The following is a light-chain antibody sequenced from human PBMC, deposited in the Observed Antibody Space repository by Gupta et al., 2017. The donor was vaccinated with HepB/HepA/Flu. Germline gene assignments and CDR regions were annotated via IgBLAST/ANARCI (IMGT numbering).Light chain of an antibody. CDR3: QQSWITPWT. J-gene: IGKJ1*01. Sequence: DIQMTQSPSSLSASLGDRVTITCRASQSISSYLNWYQQKPGKAPKLLIYGASSLHSGVPSRFSGSGSATDYTLTISSLQPEDFATYYCQQSWITPWTFGQGTKVEIK. CDR1: QSISSY. V-gene: IGKV1-39*01. CDR2: GAS.